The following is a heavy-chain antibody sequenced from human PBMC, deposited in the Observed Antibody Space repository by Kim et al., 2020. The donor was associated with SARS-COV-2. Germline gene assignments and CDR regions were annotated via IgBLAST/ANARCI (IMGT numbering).Heavy chain of an antibody. J-gene: IGHJ6*02. D-gene: IGHD1-1*01. CDR2: ISWNSDII. Sequence: GGSLRLSCVASRFTFDEYAMHWVRQAPGKGLEWVSGISWNSDIIGYADSVKGRFNISRDNAKSSLYLQMNSLRVEDTALYYCAKTWNGRYYYYYGMDVWGQGTTVTVSS. CDR1: RFTFDEYA. V-gene: IGHV3-9*01. CDR3: AKTWNGRYYYYYGMDV.